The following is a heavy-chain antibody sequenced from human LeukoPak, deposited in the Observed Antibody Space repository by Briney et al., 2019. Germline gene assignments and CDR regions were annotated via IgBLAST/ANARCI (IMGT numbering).Heavy chain of an antibody. D-gene: IGHD1-26*01. J-gene: IGHJ3*02. Sequence: GGSLRLSCAASGFTFSSYSMNWVRQAPGKGLEWVSSISGSGNYIYYADSVKGRFTISRDNAKNSLYLQMNSLRAEDTAVYYCARGHSGSYQRDDAFDIWGQGTMVTVSS. CDR3: ARGHSGSYQRDDAFDI. V-gene: IGHV3-21*01. CDR2: ISGSGNYI. CDR1: GFTFSSYS.